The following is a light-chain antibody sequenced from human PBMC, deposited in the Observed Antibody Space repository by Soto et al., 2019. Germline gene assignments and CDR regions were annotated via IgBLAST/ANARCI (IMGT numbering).Light chain of an antibody. CDR3: QQYGTSSYT. CDR1: QSVSSRS. V-gene: IGKV3-20*01. Sequence: EIVLTQSPGTLSLSPGERATLSCRASQSVSSRSLAWYQQKRGQAPRLLIYDASRRAPGIPDRFSGSGSGRDFTLTIGRLEPEDFAVYYCQQYGTSSYTFGQGTKLE. CDR2: DAS. J-gene: IGKJ2*01.